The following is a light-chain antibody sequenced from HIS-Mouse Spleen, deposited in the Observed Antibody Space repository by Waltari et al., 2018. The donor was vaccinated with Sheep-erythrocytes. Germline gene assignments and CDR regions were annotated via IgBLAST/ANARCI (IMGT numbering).Light chain of an antibody. CDR2: QDS. CDR3: QAWDSSTYV. V-gene: IGLV3-1*01. CDR1: KLGDKY. Sequence: SYELTQPPSVSVSPGQTASITCSGDKLGDKYACWYQQKPGQSPVLVIYQDSKRPSGSPARFSGSNSGNTATLTISGTQAMDEADYYCQAWDSSTYVFGTGTKVTVL. J-gene: IGLJ1*01.